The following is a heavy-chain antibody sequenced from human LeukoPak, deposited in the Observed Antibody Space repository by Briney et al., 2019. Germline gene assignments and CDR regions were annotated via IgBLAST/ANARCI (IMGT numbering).Heavy chain of an antibody. CDR3: ARVGVGRITMVRPRNWFDP. Sequence: SETLSLTCAVYGGSFSGYYWSWIRQPPGKGLEWIGEINHSGSTNYNPSLKSRVTISVDTSKNQFSLKLSSVTAADTAVHYCARVGVGRITMVRPRNWFDPWGQGTLVTVSS. J-gene: IGHJ5*02. V-gene: IGHV4-34*01. D-gene: IGHD3-10*01. CDR1: GGSFSGYY. CDR2: INHSGST.